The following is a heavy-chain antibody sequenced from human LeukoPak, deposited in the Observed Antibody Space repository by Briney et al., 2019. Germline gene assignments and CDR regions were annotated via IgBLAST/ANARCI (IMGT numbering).Heavy chain of an antibody. J-gene: IGHJ4*02. V-gene: IGHV4-39*01. CDR2: IYYSGTT. Sequence: KTSETLSLTCTVSHGSISSYYWGWIRQPPGKGLEWIGSIYYSGTTYYNPSRKSRVTISVDTAKNQFSLELSSVTAADTAVYYCARHTSHTIGTGDFDYWGQGTLVTVSS. D-gene: IGHD1-1*01. CDR3: ARHTSHTIGTGDFDY. CDR1: HGSISSYY.